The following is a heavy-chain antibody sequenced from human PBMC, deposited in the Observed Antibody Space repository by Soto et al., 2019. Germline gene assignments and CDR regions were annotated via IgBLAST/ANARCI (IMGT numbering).Heavy chain of an antibody. CDR1: GGSISSGGYY. Sequence: QVQLQESGPGLVKPSQTLSLTCTVSGGSISSGGYYWSGIRQHPGKGLEWIGYIYYSGSNYYNPSLKSLVTISLDTSKNQFSLKLSSVTAAETAVYYCARVSCGGNCYPNYWGQGTLVTVSS. CDR2: IYYSGSN. D-gene: IGHD2-21*02. J-gene: IGHJ4*02. CDR3: ARVSCGGNCYPNY. V-gene: IGHV4-31*01.